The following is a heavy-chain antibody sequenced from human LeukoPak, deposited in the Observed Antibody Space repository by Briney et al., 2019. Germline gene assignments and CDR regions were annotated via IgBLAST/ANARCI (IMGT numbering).Heavy chain of an antibody. Sequence: ASVKVSCKASGYIFSDYYMHWVRQAPGQGLEWMGWFNPMTGDRKYAQNFQGRVTMTRDTSISTVYMEMSRPSLDDTAVYYCARDEYCSGGNCPGDFQYWGQGTLVTVSS. V-gene: IGHV1-2*02. CDR1: GYIFSDYY. J-gene: IGHJ1*01. D-gene: IGHD2-15*01. CDR2: FNPMTGDR. CDR3: ARDEYCSGGNCPGDFQY.